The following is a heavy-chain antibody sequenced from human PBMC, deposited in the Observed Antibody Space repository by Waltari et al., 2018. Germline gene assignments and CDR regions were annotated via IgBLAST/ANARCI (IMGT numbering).Heavy chain of an antibody. CDR2: ISSTSSYI. V-gene: IGHV3-21*02. J-gene: IGHJ4*02. CDR3: ARDPGSGRYFDY. Sequence: EVQLVESGGGLVKPGGSLRLSCAASGFSVSSYCMGWVRQAPGKGLQWVSTISSTSSYIYDTDSLRGRFAISRDNARDSLYLQMNSLRAEDTAVYYCARDPGSGRYFDYWGQGTLVTVSS. D-gene: IGHD1-26*01. CDR1: GFSVSSYC.